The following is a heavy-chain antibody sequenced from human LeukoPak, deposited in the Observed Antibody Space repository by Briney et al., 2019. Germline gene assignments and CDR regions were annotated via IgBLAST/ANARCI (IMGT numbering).Heavy chain of an antibody. CDR2: ISGSGGST. V-gene: IGHV3-23*01. CDR1: GFTFSSYA. J-gene: IGHJ4*02. D-gene: IGHD3-16*01. Sequence: PGGSLRLSCAASGFTFSSYAMSWVRQAPGKGLEWVSAISGSGGSTYYADSVKGRFTISRDNSRDTLYLQMSSLGAEDTAVYYCAKGYYDYVWESYYFDYWGQGNLVTVSS. CDR3: AKGYYDYVWESYYFDY.